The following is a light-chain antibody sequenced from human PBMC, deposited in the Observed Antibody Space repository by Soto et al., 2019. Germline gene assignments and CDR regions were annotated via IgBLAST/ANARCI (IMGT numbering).Light chain of an antibody. CDR2: RNY. V-gene: IGLV1-47*01. CDR1: GSNIGNNY. CDR3: AAWDDSLNGRWV. Sequence: QSVLTQPPSASGTPGQRVTISCSGSGSNIGNNYVYWYQQIPGTAPKLLIYRNYQRPSGVPDRFSGSKSGTSASLAISGLRSEDEADYYCAAWDDSLNGRWVFSGGTKLTVL. J-gene: IGLJ3*02.